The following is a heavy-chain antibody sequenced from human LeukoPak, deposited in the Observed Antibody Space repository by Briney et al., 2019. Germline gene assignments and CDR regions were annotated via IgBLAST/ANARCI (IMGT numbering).Heavy chain of an antibody. V-gene: IGHV1-46*01. CDR2: INPSGGST. CDR3: ARGGLSRTCGYD. Sequence: ASVKVSCTASGYTFTSYYMHWVRQAPGQGLEWMGIINPSGGSTSYAQKFQGRVTITRDTSATTAYMELSSLRSEDTAVYFCARGGLSRTCGYDWGQGTLVTVSA. D-gene: IGHD6-13*01. J-gene: IGHJ4*02. CDR1: GYTFTSYY.